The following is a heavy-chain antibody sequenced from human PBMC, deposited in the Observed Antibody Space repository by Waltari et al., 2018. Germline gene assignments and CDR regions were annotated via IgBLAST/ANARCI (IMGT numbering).Heavy chain of an antibody. CDR3: ATLVGATGEVSGDY. CDR1: GFTVSNNY. Sequence: EVQLVESGGGLMQPGGSLRLSCAASGFTVSNNYMSWVRQAPGKGLEWVSVIDSGGTTHYADSVKGRFTISRDNSKNTLYLQMNSLRAEDTAVYYCATLVGATGEVSGDYWGQGTLVTVSS. V-gene: IGHV3-53*01. CDR2: IDSGGTT. D-gene: IGHD1-26*01. J-gene: IGHJ4*02.